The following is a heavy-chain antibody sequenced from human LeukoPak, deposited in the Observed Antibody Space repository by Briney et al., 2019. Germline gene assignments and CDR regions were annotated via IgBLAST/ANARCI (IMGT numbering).Heavy chain of an antibody. CDR1: GGSFSGYY. CDR2: INHSEST. V-gene: IGHV4-34*01. D-gene: IGHD3-9*01. J-gene: IGHJ6*02. CDR3: ARGRRYFPYYYYYGMDV. Sequence: PSETLSLTCAVYGGSFSGYYRSWIRQPPGKGLEWIGEINHSESTNYNPSLKSRVTISVDTSKNQFSLKLSSVTAADTAVYYCARGRRYFPYYYYYGMDVWGQGTTVTVSS.